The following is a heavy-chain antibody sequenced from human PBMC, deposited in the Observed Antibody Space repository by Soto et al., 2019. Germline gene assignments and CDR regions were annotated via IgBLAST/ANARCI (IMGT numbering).Heavy chain of an antibody. V-gene: IGHV6-1*01. D-gene: IGHD7-27*01. J-gene: IGHJ4*02. Sequence: QSQTLSLTCAISGDSVSSNSAAWNWIRQSPSRGLEWLGRTYYRSKWYNDYAVSVKSRITINPDTSKNQFSLQLNSVTPEDTAVYYCARGQANWGLGKGSYFDYWGQGTLVTVSS. CDR2: TYYRSKWYN. CDR1: GDSVSSNSAA. CDR3: ARGQANWGLGKGSYFDY.